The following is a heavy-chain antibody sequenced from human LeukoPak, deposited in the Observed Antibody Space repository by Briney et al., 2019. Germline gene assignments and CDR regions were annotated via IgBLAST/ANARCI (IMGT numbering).Heavy chain of an antibody. CDR1: GGSISSSSYY. CDR2: IYYSGST. D-gene: IGHD2/OR15-2a*01. V-gene: IGHV4-39*07. CDR3: ARGETLLGY. Sequence: SEALSLTCTVSGGSISSSSYYWGWIRQPPGKGLEWIGSIYYSGSTNYNPSLKSRVTILVDTSKNQFSLKLSSVTAADTAVYYCARGETLLGYWGQGTLVTVSS. J-gene: IGHJ4*02.